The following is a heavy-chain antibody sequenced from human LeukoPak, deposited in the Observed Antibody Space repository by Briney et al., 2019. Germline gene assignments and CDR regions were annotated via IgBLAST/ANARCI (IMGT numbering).Heavy chain of an antibody. V-gene: IGHV1-3*01. Sequence: GASVKVSCKASGYTFTSYAMRWVRQAPGQRLEWMGWINAGNGNTKYSQKFQGRVTITRDTSASTAYMELSSLRSEDTAVYYCARNCSSTSCYIAFDIWGQGTMVTVSS. CDR1: GYTFTSYA. CDR3: ARNCSSTSCYIAFDI. J-gene: IGHJ3*02. CDR2: INAGNGNT. D-gene: IGHD2-2*02.